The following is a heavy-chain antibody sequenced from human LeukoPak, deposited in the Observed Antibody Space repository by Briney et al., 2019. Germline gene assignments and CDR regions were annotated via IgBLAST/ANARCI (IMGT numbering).Heavy chain of an antibody. CDR2: ISSSSSYI. D-gene: IGHD6-19*01. V-gene: IGHV3-21*01. CDR3: ARGRAVAANNWFDP. Sequence: PGGSLRLSCAASGFTFSSYSMNWVRRAPGKGLEWVSSISSSSSYIYYADSVKGRFTISRDNAKNSLYLQMNSLRAEDTAVYYCARGRAVAANNWFDPWGQGTLVTVSS. J-gene: IGHJ5*02. CDR1: GFTFSSYS.